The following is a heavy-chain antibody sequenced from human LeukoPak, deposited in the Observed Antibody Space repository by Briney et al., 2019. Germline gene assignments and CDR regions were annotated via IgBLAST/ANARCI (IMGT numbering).Heavy chain of an antibody. D-gene: IGHD5-12*01. CDR1: GGSISSYY. J-gene: IGHJ6*03. V-gene: IGHV4-59*01. CDR3: ARGWVRGYSGYPYYYYMDV. Sequence: SETLSLTCTVSGGSISSYYWSWIRQPPGKGLGWIGYIYYSGSTNYNPSLKSRVTISVDTSKNQFSLKLSSVTAADTAVYYCARGWVRGYSGYPYYYYMDVWGKGTTVTVSS. CDR2: IYYSGST.